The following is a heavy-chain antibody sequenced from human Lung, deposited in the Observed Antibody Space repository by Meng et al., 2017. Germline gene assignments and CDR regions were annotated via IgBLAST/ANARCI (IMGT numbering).Heavy chain of an antibody. D-gene: IGHD4-11*01. CDR3: ARGPTTMAHDFDY. CDR1: GGSFSDYN. J-gene: IGHJ4*02. V-gene: IGHV4-34*01. Sequence: QVQLTQRWAGLLKTSETLSLTCVVSGGSFSDYNWSWIRHPPGKGLEWIGEINHSGSTNYNPSLESRATISVDTSQNNLSLKLSSVTAADSAVYYCARGPTTMAHDFDYWGQGTLVTVSS. CDR2: INHSGST.